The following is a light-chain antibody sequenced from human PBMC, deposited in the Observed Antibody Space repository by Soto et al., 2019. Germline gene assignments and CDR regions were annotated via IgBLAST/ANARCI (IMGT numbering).Light chain of an antibody. CDR3: SSYTSSSTLYNDV. J-gene: IGLJ1*01. CDR2: DVS. CDR1: SSDVGGYNY. V-gene: IGLV2-14*01. Sequence: QSVLTQPASVSGSPGQSITISCTGTSSDVGGYNYVSWYQQHPAKAPKLMIYDVSNRPSGVSNRFSGSKSGNTASLTISGLQAEDEADYYCSSYTSSSTLYNDVFGTGTKLTVL.